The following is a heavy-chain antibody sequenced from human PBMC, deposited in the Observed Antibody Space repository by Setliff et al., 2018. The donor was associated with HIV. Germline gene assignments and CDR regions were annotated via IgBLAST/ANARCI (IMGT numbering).Heavy chain of an antibody. D-gene: IGHD2-15*01. CDR2: VNPNSGDA. CDR1: GYTFTGHY. V-gene: IGHV1-2*02. Sequence: GASVKVSCKASGYTFTGHYLHWVRQAPGQGLEWLGWVNPNSGDAIYAQNFQGRVTMTRDTSINAAYMELRGLRSDDTAVYYCARGLPDCSGGNCYPYRFDYWGQGTVVTVS. J-gene: IGHJ4*03. CDR3: ARGLPDCSGGNCYPYRFDY.